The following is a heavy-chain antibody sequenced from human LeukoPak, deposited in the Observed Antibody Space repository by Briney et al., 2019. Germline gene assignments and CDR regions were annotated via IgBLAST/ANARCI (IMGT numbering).Heavy chain of an antibody. CDR2: ISWNSGSI. V-gene: IGHV3-9*01. J-gene: IGHJ4*02. CDR1: GFTFDDYA. D-gene: IGHD6-6*01. Sequence: GGSLRLSCAASGFTFDDYAMHWVRQAPGKGLEWVSGISWNSGSIGYADSVKGRFTISRDNAKNSLYLQMNSLRAEDTALYYCAKDFTGAARGPEDYWGQGTLVTVSS. CDR3: AKDFTGAARGPEDY.